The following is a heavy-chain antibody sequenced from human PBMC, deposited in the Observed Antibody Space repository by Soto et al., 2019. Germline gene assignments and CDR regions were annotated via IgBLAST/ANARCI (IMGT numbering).Heavy chain of an antibody. CDR2: IIPIFSTA. CDR1: GGTFSSYA. D-gene: IGHD5-12*01. Sequence: ASVKVSCKASGGTFSSYAISWVRQAPGQGLEWMGGIIPIFSTANYAQKFQGRVTITADESTSTAYMELSSLRSEDTAVYYCARSLVATILDYYYYGMDVWGQGTTVTVSS. J-gene: IGHJ6*02. V-gene: IGHV1-69*13. CDR3: ARSLVATILDYYYYGMDV.